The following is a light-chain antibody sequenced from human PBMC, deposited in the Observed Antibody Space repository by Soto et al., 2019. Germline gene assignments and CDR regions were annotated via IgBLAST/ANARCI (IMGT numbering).Light chain of an antibody. CDR2: DAS. J-gene: IGKJ1*01. CDR3: QHRSNWWT. Sequence: EIVLTQSPATLSLSPGERATLSCRASQNVSSYLAWYQQKPGQAPRLLIHDASNRATGIPARFSGSGSGTDFTLTISSLEPEDFAVYYCQHRSNWWTFGQGTKVEVK. CDR1: QNVSSY. V-gene: IGKV3-11*01.